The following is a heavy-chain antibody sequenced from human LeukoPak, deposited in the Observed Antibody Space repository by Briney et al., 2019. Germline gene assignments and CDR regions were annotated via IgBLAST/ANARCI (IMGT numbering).Heavy chain of an antibody. CDR2: ISSGSDYI. J-gene: IGHJ4*01. V-gene: IGHV3-21*01. CDR3: ARGRAGNYYNHNDY. Sequence: GGSLRLSCAASGFSSYSLNWVRQAPGKGLEWVSSISSGSDYIYYADSVKGRFTISRDNAKNTLYLQMNSLRAEDTAVYYCARGRAGNYYNHNDYWGQGTLVTVSS. D-gene: IGHD3-10*01. CDR1: GFSSYS.